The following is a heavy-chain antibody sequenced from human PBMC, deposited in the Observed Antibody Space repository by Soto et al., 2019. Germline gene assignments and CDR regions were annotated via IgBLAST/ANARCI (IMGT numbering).Heavy chain of an antibody. CDR3: ARPYGDSEKGFDY. CDR1: GNSFTSYW. V-gene: IGHV5-51*01. CDR2: IYPGDSDT. Sequence: PGESLKISCKGSGNSFTSYWIGWVRQMPGKGLEWMGIIYPGDSDTRYSPSFQGHVTISVDKSISTAYLQWNSLKAPDSAMYYCARPYGDSEKGFDYWGQGTLVTVSS. J-gene: IGHJ4*02. D-gene: IGHD4-17*01.